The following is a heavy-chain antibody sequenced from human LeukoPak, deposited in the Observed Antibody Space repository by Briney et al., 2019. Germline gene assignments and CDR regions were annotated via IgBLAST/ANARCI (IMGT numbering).Heavy chain of an antibody. Sequence: ASVKVSCKASGYTFTTYYMHWVRQAPGQGLEWMGIIDPSGGSTSYAQTFQGRVTMTRDTSISTAFMELGRLRSDDTAVYYCARDPTAAGKGAWFDPWGQGTLVTVSS. CDR3: ARDPTAAGKGAWFDP. D-gene: IGHD6-13*01. V-gene: IGHV1-46*01. J-gene: IGHJ5*02. CDR2: IDPSGGST. CDR1: GYTFTTYY.